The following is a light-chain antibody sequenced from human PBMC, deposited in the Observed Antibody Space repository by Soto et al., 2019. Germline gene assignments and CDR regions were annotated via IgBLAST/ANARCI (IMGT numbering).Light chain of an antibody. Sequence: DIQMTQSPSSLSASVGDRVTITCRASQSMSNYLNWYQQKPGKAPKLLIYAASSLQSGVPLRFSGSGSGTDFTLTISSLQPEDFAAYYCQQTYSTPLTFGGGTKVEIK. J-gene: IGKJ4*01. CDR1: QSMSNY. V-gene: IGKV1-39*01. CDR2: AAS. CDR3: QQTYSTPLT.